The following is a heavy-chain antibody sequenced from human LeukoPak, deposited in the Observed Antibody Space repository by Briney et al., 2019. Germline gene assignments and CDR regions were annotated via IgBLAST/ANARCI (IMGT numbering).Heavy chain of an antibody. CDR3: ARDRYGDYVPYYYGMDV. CDR2: IYYSGST. CDR1: GGSISSYY. Sequence: TPSETLSLTCTVSGGSISSYYWSWIRQPPGKGLEWIGYIYYSGSTNYNPSLKSRVTISVDTSKNQFSLKLSSVTAADTAVYYCARDRYGDYVPYYYGMDVWGQGTMVTVSS. J-gene: IGHJ6*02. V-gene: IGHV4-59*01. D-gene: IGHD4-17*01.